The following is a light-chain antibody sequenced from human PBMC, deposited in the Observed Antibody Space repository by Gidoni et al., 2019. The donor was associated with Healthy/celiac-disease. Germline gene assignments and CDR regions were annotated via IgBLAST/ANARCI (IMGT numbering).Light chain of an antibody. CDR3: QQYYSYPSA. CDR1: QGISSY. CDR2: AAS. J-gene: IGKJ1*01. V-gene: IGKV1-8*01. Sequence: AILITQSPSSLSASTGDRVTITCRASQGISSYLAWYQQKPGKAPKLLIYAASTLQSGVPSRFSGSGSGTDFTLTISCLQSEDFATYYCQQYYSYPSAFGQGTKVEIK.